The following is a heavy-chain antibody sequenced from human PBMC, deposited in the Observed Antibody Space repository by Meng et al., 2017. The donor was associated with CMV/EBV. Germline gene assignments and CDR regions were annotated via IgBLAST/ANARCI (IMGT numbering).Heavy chain of an antibody. CDR3: AKDQWFGELLYYYYGMDV. CDR1: GFTFSGYA. Sequence: GESLKISCAASGFTFSGYALHWVRQAPGKGLEWVAVISYDGSNKYYADSVKGRFTISRDNSKNTLYLQMNSLRAEDTAVYYCAKDQWFGELLYYYYGMDVWGQGTTVTVSS. V-gene: IGHV3-30-3*01. CDR2: ISYDGSNK. J-gene: IGHJ6*02. D-gene: IGHD3-10*01.